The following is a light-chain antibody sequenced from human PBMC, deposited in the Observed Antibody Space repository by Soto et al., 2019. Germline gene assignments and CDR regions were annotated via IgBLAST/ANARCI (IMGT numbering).Light chain of an antibody. V-gene: IGLV2-18*02. CDR3: SSYTSTNTYV. CDR1: NSDVGSYNR. J-gene: IGLJ1*01. CDR2: EVN. Sequence: QSALTQPPSVSGSPGQSVAISCTGTNSDVGSYNRVAWYQQPPGTAPKLIISEVNNRPSGVPDRFSGSKSGNTASLTISGLQAEDEADYYCSSYTSTNTYVFGTGTKVTVL.